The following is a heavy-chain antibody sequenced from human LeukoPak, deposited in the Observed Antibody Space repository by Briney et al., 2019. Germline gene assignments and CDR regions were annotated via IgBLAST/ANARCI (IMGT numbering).Heavy chain of an antibody. Sequence: GGSLRLSCAASGFTVSSNYMSWVRQAPGKGLEWVSVIYSGGSTYYADSVKGRFTISRDNSKNTLYFQMNSLRAGDTAVYYCARGYYDSSGYRPYFDYWGQGTLVTVSS. D-gene: IGHD3-22*01. CDR3: ARGYYDSSGYRPYFDY. CDR1: GFTVSSNY. J-gene: IGHJ4*02. V-gene: IGHV3-53*01. CDR2: IYSGGST.